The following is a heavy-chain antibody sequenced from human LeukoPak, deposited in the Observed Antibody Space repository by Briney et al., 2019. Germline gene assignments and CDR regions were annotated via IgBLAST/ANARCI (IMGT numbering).Heavy chain of an antibody. Sequence: GGSLRLSCAASGFLVSDNYMHWLRQAPGKGLEGVSVLYTGCSTYYVDSGKGRFTLSRDNSKNTLYLQMNSLRVEDTAVYYCARDHWNYHAFDYWGQGTLVTVSS. CDR2: LYTGCST. D-gene: IGHD1-7*01. CDR3: ARDHWNYHAFDY. J-gene: IGHJ4*02. V-gene: IGHV3-53*01. CDR1: GFLVSDNY.